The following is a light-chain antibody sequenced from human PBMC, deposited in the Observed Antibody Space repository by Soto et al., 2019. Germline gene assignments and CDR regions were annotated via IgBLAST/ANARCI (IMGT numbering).Light chain of an antibody. CDR1: SSNIGANYH. CDR2: GNS. Sequence: QSALTQPPSVSGAPGQRVTISCTGSSSNIGANYHVHWYQQLPGTAPKLLIYGNSNRPSGVPDRFSGSKSGTSASLAITGLQAEDEADYYCQSYDSSLSGSVFGGGTQLTVL. CDR3: QSYDSSLSGSV. V-gene: IGLV1-40*01. J-gene: IGLJ2*01.